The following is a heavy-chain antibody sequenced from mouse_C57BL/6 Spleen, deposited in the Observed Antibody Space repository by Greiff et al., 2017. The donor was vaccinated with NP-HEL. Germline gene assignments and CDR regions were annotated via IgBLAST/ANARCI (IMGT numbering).Heavy chain of an antibody. CDR1: GYTFTDYY. D-gene: IGHD2-4*01. V-gene: IGHV1-26*01. CDR2: INPNNGGT. CDR3: TKAYYEFDEAMDY. J-gene: IGHJ4*01. Sequence: EVQLQQSGPELVKPGASVKISCKASGYTFTDYYMNWVKQSHGQSLEWIGDINPNNGGTSYNQKFKGKATLTVDKSSSTAYMEIRSLTSEYSAVYCCTKAYYEFDEAMDYWGQGTSVTVSS.